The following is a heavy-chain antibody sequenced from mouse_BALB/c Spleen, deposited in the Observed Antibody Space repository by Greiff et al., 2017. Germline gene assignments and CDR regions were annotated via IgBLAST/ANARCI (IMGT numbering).Heavy chain of an antibody. V-gene: IGHV1-12*01. J-gene: IGHJ3*01. Sequence: LQQPGAELVKPGASVKMSCKASGYTFTSYNMHWVKQTPGQGLEWIGAIYPGNGDTSYNQKFKGKATLTADKSSSTAYMQLSSLTSEDSAVYYCAREGDYYGFAYWGQGTLVTVSA. CDR3: AREGDYYGFAY. D-gene: IGHD1-1*01. CDR1: GYTFTSYN. CDR2: IYPGNGDT.